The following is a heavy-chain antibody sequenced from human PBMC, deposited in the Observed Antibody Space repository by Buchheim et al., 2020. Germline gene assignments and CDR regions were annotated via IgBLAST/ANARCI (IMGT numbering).Heavy chain of an antibody. CDR1: GFTFSSYG. CDR3: AKDWLARGVIIDNWFDP. D-gene: IGHD3-10*01. V-gene: IGHV3-30*18. J-gene: IGHJ5*02. CDR2: ISYDGSNK. Sequence: QVQLVESGGGVVQPGRSLRLSCAASGFTFSSYGMHWVRQAPGKGLEWVAVISYDGSNKYYADSVKGRFTISRDNSKNTLYLQMNSLRAEDTAVYYCAKDWLARGVIIDNWFDPWGQGTL.